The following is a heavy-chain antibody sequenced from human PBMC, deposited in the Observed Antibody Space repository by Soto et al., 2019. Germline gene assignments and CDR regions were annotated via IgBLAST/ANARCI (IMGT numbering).Heavy chain of an antibody. CDR1: GGSISSNSYY. V-gene: IGHV4-39*01. Sequence: PSETLSLTCTVSGGSISSNSYYWDWIRQPPGKGLEWIGSMYYSGDTYHNPSLQSRVTISVDTSKNQFSLHLSSVTAADTAVYYCARHAAYDSVWGKSDGSDYWGQGTLVNVS. D-gene: IGHD3-16*01. CDR3: ARHAAYDSVWGKSDGSDY. CDR2: MYYSGDT. J-gene: IGHJ4*02.